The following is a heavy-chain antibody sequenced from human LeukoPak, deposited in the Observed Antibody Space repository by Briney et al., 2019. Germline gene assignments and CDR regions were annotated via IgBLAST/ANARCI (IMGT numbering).Heavy chain of an antibody. CDR1: GGSISSYY. D-gene: IGHD3-22*01. CDR3: AREVDYYDSSGYYYVFYFDY. CDR2: IYTSGST. J-gene: IGHJ4*02. V-gene: IGHV4-4*07. Sequence: PSETLSLTCTVSGGSISSYYWSWIRQPAGKGLEWIGRIYTSGSTNYNPSLKSRVTISVDTSKNQFSLKLSSVTAADTAVYYCAREVDYYDSSGYYYVFYFDYWGQGTLVTVSS.